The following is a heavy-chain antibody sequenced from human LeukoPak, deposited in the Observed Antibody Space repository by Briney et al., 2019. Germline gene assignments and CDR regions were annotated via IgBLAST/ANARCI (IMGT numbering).Heavy chain of an antibody. V-gene: IGHV3-7*01. CDR1: GYTFSIYW. J-gene: IGHJ4*02. CDR2: IKQDGSET. CDR3: TRENSGSLSLEY. D-gene: IGHD1-26*01. Sequence: PGGSLRLSCAASGYTFSIYWMNWVRQAPGKVLEGVASIKQDGSETYYMESVQGRFTISRDNDMNFLYLQLSSLRAEDTAVYYCTRENSGSLSLEYWGQGTLVTVSS.